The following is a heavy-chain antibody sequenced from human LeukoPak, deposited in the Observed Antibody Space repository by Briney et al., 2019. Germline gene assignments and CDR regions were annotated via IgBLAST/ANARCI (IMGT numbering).Heavy chain of an antibody. V-gene: IGHV4-59*01. CDR1: GGSISSYY. J-gene: IGHJ4*02. D-gene: IGHD3-16*01. CDR3: ARGKTYDDF. Sequence: PSETLALTCNVSGGSISSYYWSWIRQSPGKGLEWIGYIYYSGTTNYNPSLKSRVTMSVDTSKNQFSLKLSSVTAADTAVYYCARGKTYDDFWGQGTLVTVSS. CDR2: IYYSGTT.